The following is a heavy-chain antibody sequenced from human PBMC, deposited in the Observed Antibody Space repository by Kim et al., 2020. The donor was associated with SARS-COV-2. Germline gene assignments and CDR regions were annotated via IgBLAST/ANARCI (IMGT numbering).Heavy chain of an antibody. J-gene: IGHJ6*04. D-gene: IGHD1-26*01. V-gene: IGHV3-13*01. CDR1: GFTFSSHD. CDR3: VRDVSGSNDYYGMDV. Sequence: GGSLRLSCAASGFTFSSHDMHWVRQATGKGLEWVSGIGADGDTYYLGYVRGRFTISRENDKKYLYLQMNSLTVGDTAVYYCVRDVSGSNDYYGMDVWGKG. CDR2: IGADGDT.